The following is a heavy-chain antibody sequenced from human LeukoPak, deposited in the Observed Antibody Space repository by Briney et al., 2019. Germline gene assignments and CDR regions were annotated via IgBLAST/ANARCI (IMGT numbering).Heavy chain of an antibody. J-gene: IGHJ6*02. CDR3: ARVRASDFWSGRYYYGMDV. CDR2: MNPNSGNT. CDR1: GYTFTSYD. Sequence: ASVKVSCKASGYTFTSYDINWVRQATGQGLEWMGWMNPNSGNTGYAQKFQGRVTMTRNTSISTAYMELSSLRSEDTAVYYCARVRASDFWSGRYYYGMDVWGQGTTVTVSS. V-gene: IGHV1-8*01. D-gene: IGHD3-3*01.